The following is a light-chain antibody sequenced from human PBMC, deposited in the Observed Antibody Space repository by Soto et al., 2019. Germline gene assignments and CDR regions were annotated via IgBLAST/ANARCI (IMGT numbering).Light chain of an antibody. CDR2: DAS. V-gene: IGKV3-11*01. CDR3: QQRLNWQVT. Sequence: EIVLTQSPVTLSLSPGERATLSCRASQSVSSYLAWYQQKPGQAPRLLIYDASNRATGIPARFSGSGSGTDFTLTISSLEPEDVAVYYCQQRLNWQVTFGQGTRLEIK. J-gene: IGKJ5*01. CDR1: QSVSSY.